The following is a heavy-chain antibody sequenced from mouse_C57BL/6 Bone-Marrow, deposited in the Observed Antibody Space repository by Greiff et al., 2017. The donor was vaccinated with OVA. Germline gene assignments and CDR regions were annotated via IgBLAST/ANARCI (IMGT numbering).Heavy chain of an antibody. CDR2: IHPNSGST. D-gene: IGHD1-1*02. CDR3: ARRGGRGYYAMDY. CDR1: GYTFTSYW. J-gene: IGHJ4*01. V-gene: IGHV1-64*01. Sequence: QVQLQQPGAELVKPGASVKLSCKASGYTFTSYWMHWVKQRPGQGLEWIGMIHPNSGSTNYNEKFKSKATLTVDKSSSTAYMQLSSLTSEDSAVDYCARRGGRGYYAMDYWGQGTSVTVSS.